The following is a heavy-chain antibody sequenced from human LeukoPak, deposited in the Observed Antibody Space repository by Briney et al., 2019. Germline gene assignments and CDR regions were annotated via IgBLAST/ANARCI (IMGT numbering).Heavy chain of an antibody. Sequence: PGGSLRLSCAASGFTFSSYAMSSVRQAPGKGLEWVSAISGSGGSTYYTDSGKGRFTISRDNSKNTLYLQMNSLRAEDTSVYYCAKDLPPRFPMIVVAVGTDYWGQGTLVTVSS. V-gene: IGHV3-23*01. D-gene: IGHD3-22*01. J-gene: IGHJ4*02. CDR2: ISGSGGST. CDR3: AKDLPPRFPMIVVAVGTDY. CDR1: GFTFSSYA.